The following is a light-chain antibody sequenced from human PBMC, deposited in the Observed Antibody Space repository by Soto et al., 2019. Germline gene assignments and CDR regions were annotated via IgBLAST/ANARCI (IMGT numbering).Light chain of an antibody. Sequence: IQLTQSPSSLSASVVDRVTITCRASQGISNYLAWYQQRPGKAPKLLIYAASTLQSGVPSRFSGSGSGTDFTLTISSLQPEDFATYYCQQSSSPLWGTCGQGTKGDIK. CDR2: AAS. CDR1: QGISNY. V-gene: IGKV1-9*01. CDR3: QQSSSPLWGT. J-gene: IGKJ1*01.